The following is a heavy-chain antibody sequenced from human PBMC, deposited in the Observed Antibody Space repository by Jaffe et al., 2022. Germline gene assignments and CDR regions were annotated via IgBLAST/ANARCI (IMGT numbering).Heavy chain of an antibody. CDR1: GFTFSSYA. Sequence: EVQLLESGGGLVQPGGSLRLSCAASGFTFSSYAMSWVRQAPGKGLEWVSAISGSGGSTYYADSVKGRFTISRDNSKNTLYLQMNSLRAEDTAVYYCAKDSFGRITMVQGVIGGEFDYWGQGTLVTVSS. V-gene: IGHV3-23*01. CDR2: ISGSGGST. D-gene: IGHD3-10*01. J-gene: IGHJ4*02. CDR3: AKDSFGRITMVQGVIGGEFDY.